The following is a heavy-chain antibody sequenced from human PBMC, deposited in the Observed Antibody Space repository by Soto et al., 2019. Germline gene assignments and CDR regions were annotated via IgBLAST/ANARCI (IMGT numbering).Heavy chain of an antibody. Sequence: SETLSLTCAVYGGSFSGYYWSWIRQPPGKGLEWIGEINHSGSTNYNPSLKSRVTISVDTSKNQFSLKLSSVTAADTAVYYCAERTTVRYFQHWGQGTLVTVSS. CDR3: AERTTVRYFQH. J-gene: IGHJ1*01. CDR1: GGSFSGYY. CDR2: INHSGST. V-gene: IGHV4-34*01. D-gene: IGHD4-17*01.